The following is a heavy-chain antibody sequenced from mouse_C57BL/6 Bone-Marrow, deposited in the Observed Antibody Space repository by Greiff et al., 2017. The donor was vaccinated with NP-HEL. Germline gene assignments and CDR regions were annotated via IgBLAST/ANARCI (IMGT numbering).Heavy chain of an antibody. CDR2: IHPNSGST. CDR1: GYTFTSYW. Sequence: VQLQQPGAELVKPGASVKLSCKASGYTFTSYWMHWVKQRPGQGLEWIGMIHPNSGSTNYNEKFKSKATLTVDKSSSTAYMQRSSLTSEDSAVYYWATTYWYGSSYWYFDVWGTGTTVTVSS. J-gene: IGHJ1*03. CDR3: ATTYWYGSSYWYFDV. V-gene: IGHV1-64*01. D-gene: IGHD1-1*01.